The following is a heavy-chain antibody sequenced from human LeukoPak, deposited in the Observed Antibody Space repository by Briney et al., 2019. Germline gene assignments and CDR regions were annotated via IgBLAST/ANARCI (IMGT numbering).Heavy chain of an antibody. J-gene: IGHJ3*02. Sequence: SETLSLTCTVSADSISSYYWSWIRQPAGKRLEWIGRVYISGSINYNPSLKSRVTMSLDTSKNQFSLKLSSVTAADTAVYYCARGRFLDAFDIWGQGTMVTVSS. CDR2: VYISGSI. CDR3: ARGRFLDAFDI. CDR1: ADSISSYY. V-gene: IGHV4-4*07. D-gene: IGHD3-3*01.